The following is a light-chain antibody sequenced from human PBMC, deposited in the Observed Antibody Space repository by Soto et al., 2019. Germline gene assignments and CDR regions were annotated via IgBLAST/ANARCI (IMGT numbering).Light chain of an antibody. Sequence: EIVMTQSPATLSVSPGERATLSCRASQSVSSNLAWYQQKPGQAPMLLISGASTRATGIPARFSGSGSGTEFTLTISSLQSEDFAVYYCQQYNNWPGTFGQGTKVEIK. V-gene: IGKV3-15*01. CDR1: QSVSSN. CDR3: QQYNNWPGT. CDR2: GAS. J-gene: IGKJ1*01.